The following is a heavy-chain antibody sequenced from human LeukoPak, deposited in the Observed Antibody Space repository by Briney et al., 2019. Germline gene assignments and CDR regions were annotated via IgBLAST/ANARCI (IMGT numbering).Heavy chain of an antibody. CDR3: ARGRRLTGYYDFDY. Sequence: ASVKVSCKASGYTFISYDINWVRQATGQGLEWMGWMNPNSGNTGYAQKFQGRVTMTRNTSISTAYMELSSLRSEDTAVYYCARGRRLTGYYDFDYWGQGTLVTVSS. CDR1: GYTFISYD. D-gene: IGHD3-9*01. V-gene: IGHV1-8*01. J-gene: IGHJ4*02. CDR2: MNPNSGNT.